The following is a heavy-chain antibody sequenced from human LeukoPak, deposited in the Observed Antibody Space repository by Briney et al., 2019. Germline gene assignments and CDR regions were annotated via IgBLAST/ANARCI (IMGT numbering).Heavy chain of an antibody. CDR3: ARESPHIAAAGTSFDY. J-gene: IGHJ4*02. Sequence: SETLSLTCTVSGGSISIYYWSWIRQPPGKGLEWIGYIYYSGSTNYNPSLKSRVTISVDTSKNQFSLKLSSVPAADAAVYYCARESPHIAAAGTSFDYWGQGTLVTVSS. CDR2: IYYSGST. CDR1: GGSISIYY. D-gene: IGHD6-13*01. V-gene: IGHV4-59*01.